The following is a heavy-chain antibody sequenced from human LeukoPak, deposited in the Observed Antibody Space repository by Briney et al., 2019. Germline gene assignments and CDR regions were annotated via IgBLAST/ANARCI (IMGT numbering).Heavy chain of an antibody. CDR2: IRYDGSNK. CDR3: AKASNRGYSPYFDY. J-gene: IGHJ4*02. CDR1: GFTFSSYG. Sequence: GGSLRLSCAASGFTFSSYGMHWVRQAPGKGLEWVAFIRYDGSNKYYADSVKGRFTISRDNSRNTLYLQMNSLRAEDTAVHYCAKASNRGYSPYFDYWGQGTLVTVSS. D-gene: IGHD2-15*01. V-gene: IGHV3-30*02.